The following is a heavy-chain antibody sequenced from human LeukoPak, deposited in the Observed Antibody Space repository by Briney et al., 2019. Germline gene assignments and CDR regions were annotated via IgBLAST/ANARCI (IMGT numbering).Heavy chain of an antibody. CDR1: GGSFSSYY. J-gene: IGHJ4*02. D-gene: IGHD6-19*01. Sequence: SETLSLTCTVSGGSFSSYYWSWIRQPPGKGLQCIGYIYTSGSTNYNPSLKSRVTISVDTSKNQFSSRVTSVTAADTAVYYCARGKEMTAVAGYYSFDYWGQGTLVSVSS. CDR2: IYTSGST. V-gene: IGHV4-4*09. CDR3: ARGKEMTAVAGYYSFDY.